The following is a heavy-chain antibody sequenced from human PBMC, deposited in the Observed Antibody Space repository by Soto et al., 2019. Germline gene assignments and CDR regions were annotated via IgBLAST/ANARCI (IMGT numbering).Heavy chain of an antibody. CDR1: GYTFTGYY. D-gene: IGHD1-26*01. CDR2: INPNSGGT. J-gene: IGHJ4*02. V-gene: IGHV1-2*04. CDR3: ARVNRARYSGSYIAFDY. Sequence: QVQLVQSGAEVKKPGASVKVSCKASGYTFTGYYMHWVRQAPGQGLEWMGWINPNSGGTNYAQKFQGWVTMTRDTFISTAYMELSRLRSDDTAVYYCARVNRARYSGSYIAFDYWGQGTLVTVSS.